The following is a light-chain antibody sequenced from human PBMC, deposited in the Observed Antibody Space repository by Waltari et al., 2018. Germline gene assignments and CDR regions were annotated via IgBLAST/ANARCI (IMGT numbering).Light chain of an antibody. CDR2: AAS. Sequence: DIHMTQSPPSLSASIGDRVTITCRASENIGSYLNWYQQKSGEVPRLLIYAASTLQSGVTPRFRGSRSGTDFTFTISSLQPEDCAVYYCQHSFETPYSFGQGTKVEIK. CDR1: ENIGSY. V-gene: IGKV1-39*01. CDR3: QHSFETPYS. J-gene: IGKJ2*03.